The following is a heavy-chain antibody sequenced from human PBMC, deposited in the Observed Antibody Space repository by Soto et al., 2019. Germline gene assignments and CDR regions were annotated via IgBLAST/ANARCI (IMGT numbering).Heavy chain of an antibody. CDR3: AKDSFNSNAPYDAIGSLFDS. Sequence: GGSLRLSCAASGFTFTTYAMIWVRQAPGKGLEWVSAISGSGASTYYADSVRGRFTISRDNSKNTMFLQMNSLRAEDTAVYYCAKDSFNSNAPYDAIGSLFDSWGQGTLVTVSS. CDR1: GFTFTTYA. J-gene: IGHJ4*02. CDR2: ISGSGAST. D-gene: IGHD3-22*01. V-gene: IGHV3-23*01.